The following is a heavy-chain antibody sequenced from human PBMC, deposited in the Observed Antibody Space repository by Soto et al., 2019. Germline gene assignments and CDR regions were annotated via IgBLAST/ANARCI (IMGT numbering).Heavy chain of an antibody. D-gene: IGHD6-25*01. J-gene: IGHJ4*02. CDR3: AIRGYSNTTYYDY. V-gene: IGHV5-51*01. CDR1: GFTFTNYW. CDR2: IYPGDSDT. Sequence: GESVKISCQGSGFTFTNYWIAWVRQMSGKGLEWMGFIYPGDSDTRYSPSFQGQVTISADKSINTAYLQWSSLKASDTAMYYCAIRGYSNTTYYDYWGQGTLVTVSS.